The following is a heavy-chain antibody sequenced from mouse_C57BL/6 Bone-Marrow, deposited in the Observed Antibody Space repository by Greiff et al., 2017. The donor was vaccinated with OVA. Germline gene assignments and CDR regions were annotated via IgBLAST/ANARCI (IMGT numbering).Heavy chain of an antibody. CDR1: GFNIKDYY. CDR2: IDPEDGDT. V-gene: IGHV14-1*01. Sequence: EVQLQQSGAELVRPGASVKLSCTASGFNIKDYYMHWVKQRPEQGLEWIGRIDPEDGDTEYAPKFQGKATMTADTSSNTAYLQLSSLTSEDTAVYFCTTRRGGYAMDYWGQGTSVTVSS. CDR3: TTRRGGYAMDY. J-gene: IGHJ4*01.